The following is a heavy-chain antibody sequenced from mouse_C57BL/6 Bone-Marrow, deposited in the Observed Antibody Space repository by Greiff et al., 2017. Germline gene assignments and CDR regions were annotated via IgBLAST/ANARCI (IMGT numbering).Heavy chain of an antibody. J-gene: IGHJ2*01. CDR3: ARSVRRYFDY. V-gene: IGHV1-69*01. CDR2: IDPSDSYT. Sequence: VQLQQPGAELVMPGASVKLSCKASGYTFTSYWMHWVKQRPGQGLEWIGEIDPSDSYTNYNQKFKGKSTLTVDKSSSTAYMRLSSLTSEDSAVYYCARSVRRYFDYWGQGTTLTVSS. CDR1: GYTFTSYW.